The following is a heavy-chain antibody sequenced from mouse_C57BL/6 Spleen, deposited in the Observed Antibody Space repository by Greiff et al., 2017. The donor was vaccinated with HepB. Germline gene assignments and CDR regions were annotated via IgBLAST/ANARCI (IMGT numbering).Heavy chain of an antibody. Sequence: QVQLQQPGAELVMPGASVKLSCKASGYTFTSYWMHWVKQRPGQGLEWIGEIDPSDSYTNYNQKFKGKSTLTVDKSSSTAYMQLSSLTSEDSAVYYCARDPIHYWGQGTSVTVSS. CDR3: ARDPIHY. D-gene: IGHD6-5*01. V-gene: IGHV1-69*01. J-gene: IGHJ4*01. CDR2: IDPSDSYT. CDR1: GYTFTSYW.